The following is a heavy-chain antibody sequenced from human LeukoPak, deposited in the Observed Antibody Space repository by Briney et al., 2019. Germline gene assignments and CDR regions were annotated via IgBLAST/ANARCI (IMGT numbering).Heavy chain of an antibody. J-gene: IGHJ5*01. Sequence: SETLSLTCTVSGGSISSSSYYWGWIRQPPGKGLEWIGSIYYSGSAYYNPSLKSRVTISVDTSKNQFSLKLSSVTAADTAVYYCARSELRLGNWFDYWGQGTLVTVSS. V-gene: IGHV4-39*01. CDR3: ARSELRLGNWFDY. D-gene: IGHD3-16*01. CDR2: IYYSGSA. CDR1: GGSISSSSYY.